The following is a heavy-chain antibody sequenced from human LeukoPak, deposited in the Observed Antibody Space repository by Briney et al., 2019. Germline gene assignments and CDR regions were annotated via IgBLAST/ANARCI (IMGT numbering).Heavy chain of an antibody. CDR2: ISGSGGGP. V-gene: IGHV3-23*01. J-gene: IGHJ4*02. CDR3: AKGLVRGIIIIPFDS. D-gene: IGHD3-10*01. Sequence: GGFLRLSCAASGFTFSNFVMSWVRQAPGKGLEWVSSISGSGGGPYFADSVKGRFSISRDNSNNTLYLHMNSLRAEDTAVYYCAKGLVRGIIIIPFDSWGQGTLVTVSS. CDR1: GFTFSNFV.